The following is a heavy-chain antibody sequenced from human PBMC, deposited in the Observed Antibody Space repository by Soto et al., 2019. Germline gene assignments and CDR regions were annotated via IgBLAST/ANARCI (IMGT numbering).Heavy chain of an antibody. V-gene: IGHV6-1*01. J-gene: IGHJ2*01. CDR3: ARGLTIFGVVITDVGYFDL. CDR2: TYYRSKWYN. Sequence: PSQTLSLTCAISGDSVSSNSAAWNWIRQSPSRGLEWLGRTYYRSKWYNDYAVSVKSRITINPDTSKNQFSLQLNSVTPEDTAVYYCARGLTIFGVVITDVGYFDLWGRGTLVTVSS. CDR1: GDSVSSNSAA. D-gene: IGHD3-3*01.